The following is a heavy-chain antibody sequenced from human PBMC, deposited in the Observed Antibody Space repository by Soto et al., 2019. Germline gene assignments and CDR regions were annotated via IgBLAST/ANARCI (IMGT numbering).Heavy chain of an antibody. V-gene: IGHV1-69*13. CDR3: ARDLYDSSGYYATWYYYGMDV. Sequence: ASVKVCCKASGYTFTSYAMQCVRQATGQGLEWMGGIIPIFGTANYAQKFQGRVTITADESTSTAYMELSSLRSEDTAVYYCARDLYDSSGYYATWYYYGMDVWGQGTTVTVSS. CDR1: GYTFTSYA. CDR2: IIPIFGTA. D-gene: IGHD3-22*01. J-gene: IGHJ6*02.